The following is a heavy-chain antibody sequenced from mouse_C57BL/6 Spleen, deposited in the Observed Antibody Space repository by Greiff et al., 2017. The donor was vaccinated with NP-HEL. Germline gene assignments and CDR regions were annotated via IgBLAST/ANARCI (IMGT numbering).Heavy chain of an antibody. V-gene: IGHV7-3*01. Sequence: EVKLVESGGGLVQPGGSLSLSCAASGFTFTDYYMSWVRQPPGKALEWLGFIRNKANGYTTEYSASVKGRFTISRDNSQSILYLQMNALRAEDSATYYCARSYDGYYEAYWGQGTLVTVSA. CDR2: IRNKANGYTT. D-gene: IGHD2-3*01. J-gene: IGHJ3*01. CDR3: ARSYDGYYEAY. CDR1: GFTFTDYY.